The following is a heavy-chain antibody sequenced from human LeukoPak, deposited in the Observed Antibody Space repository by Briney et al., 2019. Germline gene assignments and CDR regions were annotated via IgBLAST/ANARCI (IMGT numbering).Heavy chain of an antibody. CDR3: TREDCSNVRCYGASDA. D-gene: IGHD2-2*01. Sequence: GGSMRLSCVASGFTFTSYAMSWVRQAPGKGLEYVSSISSANHMYYADSVKGRFTISRDNAKNSLSLQMNNLRGEDTAVYYCTREDCSNVRCYGASDAWGQGTLVTVSS. J-gene: IGHJ5*02. CDR1: GFTFTSYA. V-gene: IGHV3-69-1*01. CDR2: ISSANHM.